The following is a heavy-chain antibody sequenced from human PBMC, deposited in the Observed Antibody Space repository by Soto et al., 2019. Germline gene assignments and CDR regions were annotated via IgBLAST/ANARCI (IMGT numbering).Heavy chain of an antibody. Sequence: QVQLVESGGGVVQPGRSLRLSCAASGFTFSTYAMHWVRQAPGKGLEWVAVLSYDGSNKYYADSVKGRFTISRDNSKNTLYLQMNSLRAEDTAVYYCARVVPAAMYYYYGMDVWGQGTKVTVSS. CDR1: GFTFSTYA. V-gene: IGHV3-30*03. CDR3: ARVVPAAMYYYYGMDV. D-gene: IGHD2-2*01. CDR2: LSYDGSNK. J-gene: IGHJ6*02.